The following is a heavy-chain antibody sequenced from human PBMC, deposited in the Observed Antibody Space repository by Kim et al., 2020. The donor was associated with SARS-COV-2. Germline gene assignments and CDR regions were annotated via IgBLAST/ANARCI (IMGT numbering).Heavy chain of an antibody. J-gene: IGHJ3*02. CDR3: ARDEDGDYSYAFDI. D-gene: IGHD4-17*01. V-gene: IGHV3-66*01. Sequence: ADSVKGRFTISRDNSKNTLYLQMNSLRAEDTAVYYCARDEDGDYSYAFDIWGQGTMVTVSS.